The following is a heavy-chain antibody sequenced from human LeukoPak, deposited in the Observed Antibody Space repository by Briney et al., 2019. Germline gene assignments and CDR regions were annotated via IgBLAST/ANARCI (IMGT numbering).Heavy chain of an antibody. CDR1: GGSISSYY. CDR2: IYTSGST. V-gene: IGHV4-4*07. J-gene: IGHJ5*02. Sequence: PSETLSLTCTVSGGSISSYYWSWIRQPVGKGLEWIGRIYTSGSTNYNPSLKSRVTMSVDTSKNQFSLKLSSVTAADTAVYYCARGVTYYDFWSGYYRISWFDPWGQGTLVTVSS. D-gene: IGHD3-3*01. CDR3: ARGVTYYDFWSGYYRISWFDP.